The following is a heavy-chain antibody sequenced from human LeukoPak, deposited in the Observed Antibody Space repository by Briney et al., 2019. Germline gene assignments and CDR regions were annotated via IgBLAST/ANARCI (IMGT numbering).Heavy chain of an antibody. J-gene: IGHJ3*02. Sequence: GGSLRLSCVASGFTFSDAWVNWVRRAPGKGLEWVGRIKRKADGGPTDYAAPVKGRFTISRDDSKDTLYLQMNSLKTEDTAMYYCTTNDAFDIWGQGTMVTVSS. CDR1: GFTFSDAW. V-gene: IGHV3-15*01. CDR2: IKRKADGGPT. CDR3: TTNDAFDI.